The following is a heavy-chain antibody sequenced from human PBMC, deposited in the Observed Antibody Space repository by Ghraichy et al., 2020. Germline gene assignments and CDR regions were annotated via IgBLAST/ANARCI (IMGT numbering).Heavy chain of an antibody. J-gene: IGHJ6*02. D-gene: IGHD2-2*01. Sequence: GGSLRLSCAASGFNFNNYGMHWVRQAPGKGLEWLAVISYDGSYKYYSDSVKGRFAISRDKPRNTVHLQMNSLRVEDTAVYYCAKDMRYCSSTSCYSSYYYYYGMDVWGQGTTVTVSS. V-gene: IGHV3-30*18. CDR1: GFNFNNYG. CDR2: ISYDGSYK. CDR3: AKDMRYCSSTSCYSSYYYYYGMDV.